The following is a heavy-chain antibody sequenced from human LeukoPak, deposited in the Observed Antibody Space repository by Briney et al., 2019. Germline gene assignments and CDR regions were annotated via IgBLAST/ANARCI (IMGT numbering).Heavy chain of an antibody. Sequence: GGSLRLSCAASGFTFSSYSINWVRQAPGKGLEWVSSISSSSSYIYYADSVKGRFNISRDNAKNSLYLQMNSLRAEDTAVYYCARESGSASFDYWGQGTLVTVSS. CDR1: GFTFSSYS. CDR3: ARESGSASFDY. J-gene: IGHJ4*02. CDR2: ISSSSSYI. D-gene: IGHD6-19*01. V-gene: IGHV3-21*01.